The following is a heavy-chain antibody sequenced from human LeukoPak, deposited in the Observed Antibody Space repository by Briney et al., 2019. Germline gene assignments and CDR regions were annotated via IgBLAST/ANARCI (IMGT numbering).Heavy chain of an antibody. CDR1: GFTFSSYG. D-gene: IGHD2-2*01. V-gene: IGHV3-30*02. Sequence: PGGSLRLSCAASGFTFSSYGMHWVRQAPGKGLEWVAFIRYDGSNKYYADSVKGRFTISRDNSKNTLYLQMNSLRAEDTAVYYCAKDWEEADIVVVPAALPRRYYFDYWGQGTLVTVSS. CDR2: IRYDGSNK. J-gene: IGHJ4*02. CDR3: AKDWEEADIVVVPAALPRRYYFDY.